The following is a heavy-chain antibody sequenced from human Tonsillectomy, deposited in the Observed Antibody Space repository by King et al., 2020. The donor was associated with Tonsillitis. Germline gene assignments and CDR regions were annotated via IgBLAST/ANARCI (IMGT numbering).Heavy chain of an antibody. V-gene: IGHV3-23*04. CDR2: TSASGGDT. CDR1: GFTFSHYA. D-gene: IGHD7-27*01. J-gene: IGHJ3*02. CDR3: ANEGKLGGAFNI. Sequence: VQLVEAGGGLVQPGGSLRLSCAASGFTFSHYAMSWVRQAPEKGLEWVSGTSASGGDTYYADSVKGRFTLSRDNSKSTGYLQMSNLRAEDTAVYYCANEGKLGGAFNIWGQGTMVTVSS.